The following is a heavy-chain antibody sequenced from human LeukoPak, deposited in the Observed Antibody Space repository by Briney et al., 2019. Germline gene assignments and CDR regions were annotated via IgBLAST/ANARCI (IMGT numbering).Heavy chain of an antibody. Sequence: SQTPSLTCTVSGGSISSNSYYYWSWIRQHPGKGLEWIADIYNNGIMYSNPSLKSRLSISVDTSKNQFSLKLSSVTAADTAVYYCARVHSSGRYFDYWGQGTLVTVSS. V-gene: IGHV4-31*03. CDR1: GGSISSNSYYY. CDR2: IYNNGIM. CDR3: ARVHSSGRYFDY. J-gene: IGHJ4*02. D-gene: IGHD3-22*01.